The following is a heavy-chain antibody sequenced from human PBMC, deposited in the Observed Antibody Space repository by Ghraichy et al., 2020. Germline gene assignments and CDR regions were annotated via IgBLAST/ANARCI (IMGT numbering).Heavy chain of an antibody. CDR1: GGSMDSYY. Sequence: SETLSLTCTVSGGSMDSYYWSWIRQPPGKGLEWIGYVYNIGLTDYNPSLKSRVTISLDTSKKQFFLNLTSVTAADTAVYYCARVPTRWGQGTLVTVSS. CDR3: ARVPTR. V-gene: IGHV4-59*12. J-gene: IGHJ4*02. CDR2: VYNIGLT.